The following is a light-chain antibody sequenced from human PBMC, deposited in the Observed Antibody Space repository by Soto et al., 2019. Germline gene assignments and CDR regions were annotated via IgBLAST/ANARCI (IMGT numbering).Light chain of an antibody. CDR2: DVS. V-gene: IGLV2-14*01. Sequence: QSALTQPASVSGSPGQSITLSCTGTSSDVGAYNYVSWYQQHPGKAPKLMIYDVSNRPSGVSNRFSGSKSGNTASLTISGLQAAYEAAYYCSSYTISSTLVFGGGTKLTVL. J-gene: IGLJ2*01. CDR1: SSDVGAYNY. CDR3: SSYTISSTLV.